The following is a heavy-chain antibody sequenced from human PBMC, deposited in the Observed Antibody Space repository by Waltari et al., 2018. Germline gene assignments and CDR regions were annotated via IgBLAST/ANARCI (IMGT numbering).Heavy chain of an antibody. Sequence: QVQLVQSGAEVKKPGASVKVSCKASGYTFTSYDINWVRQDTGQGLEWKGWREPNSGNTGYAQKCQGRGTMSRNTSISAAYMELSSLRSEDTAVYYCARGSPQISDDAFDIWGQGTMVTVSS. V-gene: IGHV1-8*01. CDR2: REPNSGNT. CDR1: GYTFTSYD. D-gene: IGHD1-26*01. J-gene: IGHJ3*02. CDR3: ARGSPQISDDAFDI.